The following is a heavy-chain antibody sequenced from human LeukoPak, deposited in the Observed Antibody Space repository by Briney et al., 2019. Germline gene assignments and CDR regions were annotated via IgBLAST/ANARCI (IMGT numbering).Heavy chain of an antibody. J-gene: IGHJ4*02. Sequence: GGSLRLSCEVSGFTMSGYYMMWVRQAPGKGLEWISCISGTGSTIYYADSMKGRFTISRDIGKKSVYLQMTALRADDTAVYYCSRGSYDLWSGFSYWGQGTLVTVSS. V-gene: IGHV3-69-1*02. CDR3: SRGSYDLWSGFSY. CDR1: GFTMSGYY. CDR2: ISGTGSTI. D-gene: IGHD3-3*01.